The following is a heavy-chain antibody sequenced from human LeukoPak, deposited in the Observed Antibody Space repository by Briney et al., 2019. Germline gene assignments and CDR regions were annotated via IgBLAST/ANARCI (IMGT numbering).Heavy chain of an antibody. CDR2: ISGGGSTI. J-gene: IGHJ4*02. Sequence: GGSLRLSCAVSGFTFRTYIMNWVRQAPGKGLEWVSSISGGGSTIYYADSVKGRFTISRDNAKNSLYLQMNSLRAEDTAVYYCAREFRTAVDYWGQGTLVTVSS. CDR3: AREFRTAVDY. D-gene: IGHD3/OR15-3a*01. CDR1: GFTFRTYI. V-gene: IGHV3-48*01.